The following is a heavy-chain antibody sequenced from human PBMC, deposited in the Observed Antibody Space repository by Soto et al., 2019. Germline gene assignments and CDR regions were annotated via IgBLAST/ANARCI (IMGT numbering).Heavy chain of an antibody. CDR2: ITGNGLST. D-gene: IGHD3-10*01. CDR3: AKGSAWGHCYNYNLDV. CDR1: GFRFGDYA. J-gene: IGHJ6*03. Sequence: EVQLLESGGGLVQPGGSLRLSCAASGFRFGDYAMSWVRQAPGKGLEWVSSITGNGLSTYYADSVKGRFTISRDNSKNTLFLQLNGLRGEDTAVYYCAKGSAWGHCYNYNLDVWGKGTTVAVSS. V-gene: IGHV3-23*01.